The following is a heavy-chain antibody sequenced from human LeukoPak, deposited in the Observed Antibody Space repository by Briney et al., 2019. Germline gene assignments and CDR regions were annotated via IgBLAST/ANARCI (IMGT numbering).Heavy chain of an antibody. J-gene: IGHJ4*02. Sequence: SETLSLTCAVYGGSFSGYYWSWIRQPPGKGLEWIGEINHSGSTNYNPSLKSRVTISVDTSKNQFSLKLSSVTAADTAVYYCARAGAAYCSGGSCYSDWGQGTLVTVSS. CDR1: GGSFSGYY. CDR2: INHSGST. D-gene: IGHD2-15*01. V-gene: IGHV4-34*01. CDR3: ARAGAAYCSGGSCYSD.